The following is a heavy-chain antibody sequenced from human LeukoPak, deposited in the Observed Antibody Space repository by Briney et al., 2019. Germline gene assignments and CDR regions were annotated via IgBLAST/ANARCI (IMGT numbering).Heavy chain of an antibody. J-gene: IGHJ5*02. Sequence: GEFLKISCKGSGYSFTSYWIGWVRQMPGKGLEWMGIIYPGDSDTRYSPSFQGQVTISADKSISTAYQQWSSLKASDTAMYYCARRGLAYCGGDCYSDWFDPWGQGTLVTVSS. CDR3: ARRGLAYCGGDCYSDWFDP. D-gene: IGHD2-21*02. CDR2: IYPGDSDT. V-gene: IGHV5-51*01. CDR1: GYSFTSYW.